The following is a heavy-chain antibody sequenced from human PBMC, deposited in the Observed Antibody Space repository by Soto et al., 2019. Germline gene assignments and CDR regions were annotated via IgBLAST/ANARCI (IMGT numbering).Heavy chain of an antibody. CDR1: GGTFSSYT. CDR2: IIPILGIA. CDR3: ASDKMGKNTPGHY. V-gene: IGHV1-69*02. J-gene: IGHJ4*02. Sequence: QVQLVQSGAEVKKPGSSVKVSCKASGGTFSSYTISWVRQAPGQGLEWMGRIIPILGIANYAQKFQGRVAITADKSTSTAYMELSSLRSEDTVVYYCASDKMGKNTPGHYWGQGTLVTVSS. D-gene: IGHD1-26*01.